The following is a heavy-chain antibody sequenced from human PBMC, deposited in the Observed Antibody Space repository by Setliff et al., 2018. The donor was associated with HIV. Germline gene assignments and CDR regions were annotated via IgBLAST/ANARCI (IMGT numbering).Heavy chain of an antibody. CDR2: INHGGST. Sequence: PSETLSLTCTVSGASISSGGYYWSWIRQPPGKGLEWIGEINHGGSTNYNPSLKSRVIISVDTSKNQFSLKMSSVTVADTGVYYCARKARPPYYDYYMDVWGKGTTVTVSS. CDR1: GASISSGGYY. CDR3: ARKARPPYYDYYMDV. V-gene: IGHV4-39*07. J-gene: IGHJ6*03.